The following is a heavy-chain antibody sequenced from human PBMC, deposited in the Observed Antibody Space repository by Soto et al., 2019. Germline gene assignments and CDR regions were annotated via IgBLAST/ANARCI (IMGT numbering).Heavy chain of an antibody. D-gene: IGHD6-19*01. Sequence: GESLKISCAASGFTFSSYAMHWVRQAPGKGLEWVAVISYDGSNKYYADSVKGRFTISRDNSKNTLYLQMNSLRAEDTAVYYCAREAVFGQWTGVYGMDVWGQGTTVTVSS. CDR1: GFTFSSYA. J-gene: IGHJ6*02. V-gene: IGHV3-30*04. CDR2: ISYDGSNK. CDR3: AREAVFGQWTGVYGMDV.